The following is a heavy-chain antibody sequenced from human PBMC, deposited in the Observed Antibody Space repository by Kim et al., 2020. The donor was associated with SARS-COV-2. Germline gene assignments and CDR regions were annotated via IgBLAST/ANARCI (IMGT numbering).Heavy chain of an antibody. V-gene: IGHV3-23*01. D-gene: IGHD2-2*01. CDR3: AKTAGRSTWDYFDS. Sequence: GGSLRLSCAASGFTFSTYAMNWVRQAPGKGLEWVSIVGVNGGTYYADSVKGRFTISRDNFKNTLYLQMNSLSAEDTAVYYCAKTAGRSTWDYFDSWGRGTLVTVSS. CDR2: VGVNGGT. CDR1: GFTFSTYA. J-gene: IGHJ4*02.